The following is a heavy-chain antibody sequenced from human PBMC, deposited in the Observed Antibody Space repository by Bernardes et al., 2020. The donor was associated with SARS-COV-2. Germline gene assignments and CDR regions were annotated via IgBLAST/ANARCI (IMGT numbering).Heavy chain of an antibody. J-gene: IGHJ4*02. D-gene: IGHD1-26*01. CDR1: GFSFSSYA. CDR3: ARDGVSGSYSVGGVDY. CDR2: ISGSGSNT. Sequence: GGSLRLSCAASGFSFSSYAMSWVRQAPGKGLEWVSAISGSGSNTYFADSVKGRFTISRDNSKNTLYLQMNSLRAEDTAVYYCARDGVSGSYSVGGVDYWGQGTLVTVSS. V-gene: IGHV3-23*01.